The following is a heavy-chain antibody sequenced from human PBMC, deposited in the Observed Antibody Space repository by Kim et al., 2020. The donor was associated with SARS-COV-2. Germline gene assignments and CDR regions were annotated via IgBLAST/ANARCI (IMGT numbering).Heavy chain of an antibody. J-gene: IGHJ3*02. CDR3: ARAFTPYYGSVTNAFDI. CDR1: GFTFSSYS. V-gene: IGHV3-48*02. CDR2: ISSSSSTI. D-gene: IGHD3-10*01. Sequence: GGSLRLSCAASGFTFSSYSMNWVRQAPGKGLEWVSYISSSSSTIYYADSVKGRFTISRDNAKNSLYLQMNSLRDEDTAVYYCARAFTPYYGSVTNAFDIWGQGTMVTVSS.